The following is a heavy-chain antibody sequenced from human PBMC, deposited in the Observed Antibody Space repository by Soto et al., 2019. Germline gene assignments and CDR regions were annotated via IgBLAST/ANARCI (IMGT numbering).Heavy chain of an antibody. CDR2: IRTSVGDT. J-gene: IGHJ4*02. CDR1: GFTFSSYA. Sequence: EVQLLESGGYLVQPGGSLRLSCAASGFTFSSYAMNWVRQAPGKGLEWVSTIRTSVGDTYYAASVKGRFTISRDNSKSTVYLHLISLRAEDTAIYYCAKDPTYDFGYFDSWGQGTLVTVSS. V-gene: IGHV3-23*01. D-gene: IGHD4-17*01. CDR3: AKDPTYDFGYFDS.